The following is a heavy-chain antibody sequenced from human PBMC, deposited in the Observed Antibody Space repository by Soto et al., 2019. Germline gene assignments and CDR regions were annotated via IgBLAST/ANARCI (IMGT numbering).Heavy chain of an antibody. CDR2: ISYDGGHK. D-gene: IGHD4-4*01. J-gene: IGHJ6*01. CDR3: ARVKTDYSNPRGPFFFYVMDV. Sequence: QVQLVESGGGVVHPERSLRLSCSASEFTFSSYAMHWVRQAPGKGLEWVAGISYDGGHKFYGDSVRGRFTISRDSSTTTVFLQMNSLRPEDTAAYYCARVKTDYSNPRGPFFFYVMDVWGQGTTVIVSS. V-gene: IGHV3-30-3*01. CDR1: EFTFSSYA.